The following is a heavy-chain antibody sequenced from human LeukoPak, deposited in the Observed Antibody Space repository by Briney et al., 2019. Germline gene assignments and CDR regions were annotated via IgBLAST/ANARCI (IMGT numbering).Heavy chain of an antibody. D-gene: IGHD3-22*01. CDR1: GLTVSTNH. CDR2: MYSGGST. CDR3: ARGRYYYDSSGYPKLGY. Sequence: GGSLRLSCGASGLTVSTNHLSWVRQAPGKGLEWVSVMYSGGSTDFADSVKGRFTISRDNAKNSLYLQMNSLRAEDTAVYYCARGRYYYDSSGYPKLGYWGQGTLVTVSS. V-gene: IGHV3-53*03. J-gene: IGHJ4*02.